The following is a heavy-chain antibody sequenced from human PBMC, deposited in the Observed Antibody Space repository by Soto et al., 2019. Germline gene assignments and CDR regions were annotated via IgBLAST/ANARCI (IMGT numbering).Heavy chain of an antibody. CDR2: IIPLFGTT. J-gene: IGHJ5*02. CDR3: ARARGGSWYNWFDT. Sequence: ASVKVSCKASGGTFSSYGISWVRQAPGQGIEWMGGIIPLFGTTNYGQKSKGRVTITADESTSTVYMELSSLRSEDTAMYYCARARGGSWYNWFDTWGQGTLVTVSS. D-gene: IGHD3-16*01. V-gene: IGHV1-69*13. CDR1: GGTFSSYG.